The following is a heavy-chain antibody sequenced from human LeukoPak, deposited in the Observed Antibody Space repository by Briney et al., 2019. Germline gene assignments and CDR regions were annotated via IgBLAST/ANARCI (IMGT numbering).Heavy chain of an antibody. CDR3: ARDQSWTTGFDI. J-gene: IGHJ3*02. CDR2: TYYMSKWYN. CDR1: GDSVSSNRAT. Sequence: SQTLSLTCAISGDSVSSNRATWNWIRQSPSRGLEWLGRTYYMSKWYNDYAVSVKSRITINPDTSKNQLSLQLNSVTPEDTAVYFCARDQSWTTGFDIWGQGPMVTVSS. V-gene: IGHV6-1*01. D-gene: IGHD2-8*02.